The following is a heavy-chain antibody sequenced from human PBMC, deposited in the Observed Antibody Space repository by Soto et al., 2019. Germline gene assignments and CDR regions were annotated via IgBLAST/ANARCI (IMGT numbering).Heavy chain of an antibody. CDR2: TSYDGSNN. CDR1: GFTFRSYV. J-gene: IGHJ4*02. CDR3: ARWGTTGGLDV. V-gene: IGHV3-33*05. Sequence: QVQLVESGGGVVQPGTSLRLSCVGYGFTFRSYVIHWVRQAPGKGLEWVALTSYDGSNNFYGDSVKGRFTISRDNSMNSVELQMDSLRLEDTALYYCARWGTTGGLDVWGQGTLVSVSS. D-gene: IGHD3-16*01.